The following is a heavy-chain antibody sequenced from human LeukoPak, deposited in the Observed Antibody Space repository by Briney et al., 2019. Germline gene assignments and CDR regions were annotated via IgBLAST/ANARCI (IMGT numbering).Heavy chain of an antibody. V-gene: IGHV3-48*01. D-gene: IGHD4-17*01. CDR3: AGAGADDYGDYGWFDP. J-gene: IGHJ5*02. CDR1: GLTFSSYS. Sequence: PGGSLRPSCAASGLTFSSYSMNWVRQAPGKGLEWVSYISSSSSTIYYADSVKGRFTISRDNAKNSLYLQMNSLRAEDTAAYYCAGAGADDYGDYGWFDPWGQGTLVTVSS. CDR2: ISSSSSTI.